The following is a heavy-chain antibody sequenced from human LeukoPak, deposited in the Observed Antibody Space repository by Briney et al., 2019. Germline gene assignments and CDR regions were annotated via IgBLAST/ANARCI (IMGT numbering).Heavy chain of an antibody. D-gene: IGHD1-26*01. Sequence: PSETLSLTCTVSGGSISSYYWSWIRQPPGKGLEWIGYIYYSGSTNYNPSLKSRVTISVDTSKNQFSLKLSSVTAADPAVYYCAREGSYKDDFDMWDQGTMVIVSS. CDR1: GGSISSYY. CDR2: IYYSGST. J-gene: IGHJ3*02. V-gene: IGHV4-59*12. CDR3: AREGSYKDDFDM.